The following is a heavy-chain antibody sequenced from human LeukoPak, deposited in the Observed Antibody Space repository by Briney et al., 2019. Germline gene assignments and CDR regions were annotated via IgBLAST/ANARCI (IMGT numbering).Heavy chain of an antibody. V-gene: IGHV3-23*01. CDR2: ISGSGGST. Sequence: SGGSLRLSCAASGFTFSSYAMSWVRQAPGKGLEWVSSISGSGGSTYYADSVKGRFTISRDNSKNTLYLQMNSLRAEDTAVYYCAKRAEDSSGYYPYYFDYWGQGTLVTVSS. CDR1: GFTFSSYA. J-gene: IGHJ4*02. D-gene: IGHD3-22*01. CDR3: AKRAEDSSGYYPYYFDY.